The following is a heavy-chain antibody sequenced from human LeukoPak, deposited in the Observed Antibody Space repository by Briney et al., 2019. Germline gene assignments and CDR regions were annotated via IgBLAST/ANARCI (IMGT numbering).Heavy chain of an antibody. CDR3: ARVRDYDAFDI. CDR2: INHSGST. J-gene: IGHJ3*02. D-gene: IGHD4-17*01. CDR1: GGSFSGYY. V-gene: IGHV4-34*01. Sequence: SETLSLTCAVYGGSFSGYYWSWIRQPPGKGLEWIGEINHSGSTNYNPSLKSRVTISVDTSKNQFSLKLSSVTAVDTAVYYCARVRDYDAFDIWGQGTMVTVSS.